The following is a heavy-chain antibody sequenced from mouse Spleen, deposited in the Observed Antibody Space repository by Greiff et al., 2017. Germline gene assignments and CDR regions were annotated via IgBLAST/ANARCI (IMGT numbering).Heavy chain of an antibody. CDR2: IYPGGGYT. CDR3: ARGYDGSYWYFDV. D-gene: IGHD2-1*01. Sequence: QVQLQQPGAELVRPGTSVKMSCKASGYTFTNYWIGWAKQRPGHGLEWIGDIYPGGGYTNYNEKFKGKATLTADKSSSTAYMQFSSLTSEDSAIYYCARGYDGSYWYFDVWGAGTTVTVSS. V-gene: IGHV1-63*01. J-gene: IGHJ1*01. CDR1: GYTFTNYW.